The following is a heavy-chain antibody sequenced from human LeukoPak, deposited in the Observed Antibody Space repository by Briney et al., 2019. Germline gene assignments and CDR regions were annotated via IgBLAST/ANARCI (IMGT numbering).Heavy chain of an antibody. Sequence: GGSLRLSCAASGFTFDDYAMHWVRQAPGKGLEWVSLISGDGGSTYYADSVKGRFTISRDNSKNSLYLQMNSLRTEDTALYYCANDIGGYSYGYGYWGQGTLVTVSS. V-gene: IGHV3-43*02. CDR1: GFTFDDYA. J-gene: IGHJ4*02. CDR3: ANDIGGYSYGYGY. D-gene: IGHD5-18*01. CDR2: ISGDGGST.